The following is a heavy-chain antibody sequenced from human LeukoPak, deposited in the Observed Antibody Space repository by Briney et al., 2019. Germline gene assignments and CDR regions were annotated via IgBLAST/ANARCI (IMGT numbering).Heavy chain of an antibody. CDR2: FGNSNSYI. CDR3: ARTGTTYAFDI. V-gene: IGHV3-21*01. J-gene: IGHJ3*02. D-gene: IGHD1-1*01. Sequence: GGYLRLSCAASGFTFSSYAMSWVRQAPGKGLEWVSSFGNSNSYIFYADSVKGRFTISRDNAENSLYLQMNSLRAEDTAVYYCARTGTTYAFDIWGQGTVVTVSS. CDR1: GFTFSSYA.